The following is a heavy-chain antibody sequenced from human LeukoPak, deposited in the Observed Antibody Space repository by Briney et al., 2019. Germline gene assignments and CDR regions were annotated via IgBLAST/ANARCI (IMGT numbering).Heavy chain of an antibody. CDR1: GGTFSTYA. CDR2: IIPILGIA. D-gene: IGHD3-16*02. J-gene: IGHJ5*02. CDR3: ARTSYDYVWGSYRENWFDP. V-gene: IGHV1-69*04. Sequence: SVTVSCKDSGGTFSTYAISWVRQAPGQGLAWLGRIIPILGIANYAQKFQGRVTITADKSTSTAYMELSSLRSEDTAVYYCARTSYDYVWGSYRENWFDPWGQGTLVTVSS.